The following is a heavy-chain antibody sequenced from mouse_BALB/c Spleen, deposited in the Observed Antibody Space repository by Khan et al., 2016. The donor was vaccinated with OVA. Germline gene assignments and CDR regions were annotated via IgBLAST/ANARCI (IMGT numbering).Heavy chain of an antibody. D-gene: IGHD1-2*01. V-gene: IGHV14-3*02. CDR1: GFNIKDTY. CDR2: IDPANGNT. CDR3: SYSLLLYAMDY. Sequence: VQLQQSGAELVKPGASVKLSCIVSGFNIKDTYMHWVKQRPEQGLDWIGRIDPANGNTKYDPNFQGQATITADTSSNTAYLQLSRLTYEDTAVYYGSYSLLLYAMDYWGQGTSVTVSS. J-gene: IGHJ4*01.